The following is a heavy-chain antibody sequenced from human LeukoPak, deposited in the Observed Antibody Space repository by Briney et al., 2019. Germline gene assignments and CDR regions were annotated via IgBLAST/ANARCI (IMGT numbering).Heavy chain of an antibody. V-gene: IGHV4-34*01. J-gene: IGHJ4*02. CDR3: ARGIIEWLRLAAYFDY. CDR1: GGSFSGYY. CDR2: INHSGST. D-gene: IGHD5-12*01. Sequence: SSETLSLTCAVYGGSFSGYYWSWIRQPPGKGLEWIGEINHSGSTNYNPSLKSRVTISVDTSKNQFSLKLSSVTAADTAVYYCARGIIEWLRLAAYFDYWGQGTLVTVSS.